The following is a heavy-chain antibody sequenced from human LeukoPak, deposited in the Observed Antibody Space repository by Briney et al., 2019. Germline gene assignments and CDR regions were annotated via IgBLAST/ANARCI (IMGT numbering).Heavy chain of an antibody. CDR3: ARDDYYDSSGLDY. J-gene: IGHJ4*02. CDR2: ISSNGGST. D-gene: IGHD3-22*01. V-gene: IGHV3-64D*09. CDR1: GFTFSSYA. Sequence: GGSLRLSCSASGFTFSSYAMHWVRQAPGKGLEYVSAISSNGGSTYYADSVKGRFTISRDNSKNTLYLQMSSLRAEDTAVYYCARDDYYDSSGLDYWGQGTLVTVSS.